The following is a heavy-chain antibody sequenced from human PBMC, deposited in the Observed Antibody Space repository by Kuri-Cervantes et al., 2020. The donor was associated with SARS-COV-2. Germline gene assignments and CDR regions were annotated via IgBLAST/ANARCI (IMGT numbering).Heavy chain of an antibody. CDR2: IYYSGST. J-gene: IGHJ6*02. CDR1: GGSISSYY. Sequence: ESLKISCTVSGGSISSYYWSWIRQPPGKGLEWIGYIYYSGSTNYNPSLKSRVTISVDTSKNQFSLKLSSVTAADTAVYYCARGRQDYYYYGMDVWGQGTTVTVSS. V-gene: IGHV4-59*01. CDR3: ARGRQDYYYYGMDV.